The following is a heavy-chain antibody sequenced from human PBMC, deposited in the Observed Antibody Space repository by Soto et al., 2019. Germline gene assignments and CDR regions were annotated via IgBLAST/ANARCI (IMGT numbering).Heavy chain of an antibody. Sequence: SVKVSCKASGGTFSSYAISWVRQAPGQGLEWMGGIIPIFGTANYAQKFQGRVTITADESTSTAYMELSSLRSEDTAVYYCAKYKTTVTVASNPMDVWGKGTTVTVSS. D-gene: IGHD4-17*01. CDR3: AKYKTTVTVASNPMDV. CDR1: GGTFSSYA. J-gene: IGHJ6*03. CDR2: IIPIFGTA. V-gene: IGHV1-69*13.